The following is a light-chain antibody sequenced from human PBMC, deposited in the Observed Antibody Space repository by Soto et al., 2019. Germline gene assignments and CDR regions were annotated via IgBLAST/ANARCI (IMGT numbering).Light chain of an antibody. V-gene: IGKV1-39*01. CDR1: QSISSY. CDR2: ATS. J-gene: IGKJ4*01. CDR3: QQSYSFPLT. Sequence: DIQMTQSPSSLSASIGVRVTITCRASQSISSYLNWYQQKAGRAPKLLIYATSSLETGVPSRFSGSGSGTDFILTISSLQPEDFASYHCQQSYSFPLTFGGGTKVEIK.